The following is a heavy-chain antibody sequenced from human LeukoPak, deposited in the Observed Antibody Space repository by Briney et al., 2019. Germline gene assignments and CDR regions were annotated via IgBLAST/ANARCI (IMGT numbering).Heavy chain of an antibody. CDR3: VRDSLIKGASTLDH. CDR2: INTNTENP. D-gene: IGHD1-26*01. J-gene: IGHJ4*02. V-gene: IGHV7-4-1*02. CDR1: GYTFTSYD. Sequence: GASVKVSCKASGYTFTSYDINWVRQATGQGLEWMGWINTNTENPTYAQDFTGRFAFSLDTAVSTAYLQISSLKAEDTAVYYCVRDSLIKGASTLDHWGQGTLVTVSS.